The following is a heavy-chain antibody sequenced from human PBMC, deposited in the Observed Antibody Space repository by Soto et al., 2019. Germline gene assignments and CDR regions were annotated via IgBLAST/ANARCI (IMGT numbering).Heavy chain of an antibody. V-gene: IGHV1-69*12. D-gene: IGHD4-17*01. CDR2: IIPVFGTA. J-gene: IGHJ6*02. Sequence: QVQLVQSGAEVKKPGSSVKVSCKASGGSLSNYGISWVRQAPGQGLEWMGGIIPVFGTANYAQKFQGRVTMTAYESTSIVYMDVTSLSSEDTAVYYCARGDATKIVVTTYYGMDVWGQGTTVTVSS. CDR1: GGSLSNYG. CDR3: ARGDATKIVVTTYYGMDV.